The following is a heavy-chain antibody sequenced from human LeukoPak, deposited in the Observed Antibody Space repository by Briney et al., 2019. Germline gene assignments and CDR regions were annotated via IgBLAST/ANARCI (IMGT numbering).Heavy chain of an antibody. D-gene: IGHD4-17*01. V-gene: IGHV3-30*18. CDR2: ISYDGSNK. CDR1: GFTLSNYG. J-gene: IGHJ4*02. Sequence: PGGSLRLSCAASGFTLSNYGMHWVRQAPGKGLEWVAVISYDGSNKYFADSVKGRFTISRDSSKNTLYLQMNSLRTEDTAVYYCAKGSYGDYEEVGDYWGQGTLVTVSS. CDR3: AKGSYGDYEEVGDY.